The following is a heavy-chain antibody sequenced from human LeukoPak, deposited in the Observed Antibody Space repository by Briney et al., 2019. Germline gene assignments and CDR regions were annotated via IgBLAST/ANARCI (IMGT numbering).Heavy chain of an antibody. CDR1: GYTFTGYY. CDR2: INPNSGGT. Sequence: ASVKVCCKASGYTFTGYYMHWGRQAPGQGLEWMGGINPNSGGTNYAQKFQGRVTMTRDTSISTAYMELSRLRSDDTAVYYCARDGDGYDLFDYWGQGTLVTVSS. J-gene: IGHJ4*02. CDR3: ARDGDGYDLFDY. D-gene: IGHD5-24*01. V-gene: IGHV1-2*02.